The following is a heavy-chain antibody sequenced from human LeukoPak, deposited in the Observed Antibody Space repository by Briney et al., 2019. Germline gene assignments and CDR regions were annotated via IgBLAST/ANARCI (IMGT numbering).Heavy chain of an antibody. D-gene: IGHD1-1*01. Sequence: GGSLRLSCAASGFTFDDYTMHWVRQAPGKGLEWVSLISWDGGSTYYADSVKGRFTISRDNSKNSLYLQMYSLRTEDTALYYCAKDNDAYFDYWGQGTLVTVSS. CDR1: GFTFDDYT. CDR2: ISWDGGST. V-gene: IGHV3-43*01. J-gene: IGHJ4*02. CDR3: AKDNDAYFDY.